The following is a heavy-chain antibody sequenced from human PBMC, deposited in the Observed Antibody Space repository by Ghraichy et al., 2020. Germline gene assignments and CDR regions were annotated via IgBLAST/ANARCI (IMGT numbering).Heavy chain of an antibody. Sequence: GGSLRLSCAASGFTVSSNYMSWVRQAPGKGLEWVSVIYSGGSTYYADSVKGRFTISRDNSKNTLYLQMNSLRAEDTAVYYCAREADRRYYYYYMDVWGKGTTVTVSS. V-gene: IGHV3-53*01. CDR3: AREADRRYYYYYMDV. J-gene: IGHJ6*03. CDR2: IYSGGST. CDR1: GFTVSSNY. D-gene: IGHD2-15*01.